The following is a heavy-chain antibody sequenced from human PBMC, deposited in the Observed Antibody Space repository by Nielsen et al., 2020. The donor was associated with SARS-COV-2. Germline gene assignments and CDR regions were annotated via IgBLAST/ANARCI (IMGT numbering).Heavy chain of an antibody. J-gene: IGHJ4*02. CDR3: TRGFYSQSDC. Sequence: GESLKISCSVSGFMFSGYGMNWVRQAPGKGLEWVASISGDSNYIFYSELVKGRFTMSRDNGKNSLYLQMNTLRSEDTALYYCTRGFYSQSDCWGQGTLVTVSS. D-gene: IGHD2-15*01. CDR1: GFMFSGYG. CDR2: ISGDSNYI. V-gene: IGHV3-21*01.